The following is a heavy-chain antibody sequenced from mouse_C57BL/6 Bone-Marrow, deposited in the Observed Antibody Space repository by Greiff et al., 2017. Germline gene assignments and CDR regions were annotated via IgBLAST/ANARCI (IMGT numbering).Heavy chain of an antibody. CDR1: GFTFSSYT. V-gene: IGHV5-9*01. CDR3: SRQVTTVLATKYFDV. J-gene: IGHJ1*03. Sequence: LKESGGGLVKPGGSLKLSCAASGFTFSSYTMSWVRQTPEKRLQWVAAISGGGGNTYYPDSVKGRFTISRDNDKNILYLQMSSLRSEDTALYYCSRQVTTVLATKYFDVWGTVTTVTVSS. D-gene: IGHD1-1*01. CDR2: ISGGGGNT.